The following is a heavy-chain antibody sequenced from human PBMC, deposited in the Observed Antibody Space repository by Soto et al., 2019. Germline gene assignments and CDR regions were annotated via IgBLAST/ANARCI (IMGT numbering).Heavy chain of an antibody. CDR1: GGSISSSSYY. Sequence: LLESGPGLVKPSETLSLTCTVSGGSISSSSYYWGWIRQPPGKGLEWIGSIYYSGSTYYNPSLKSRVTISVDTSKNQFSLKLSSVTAADTAVYYCASLWFGELLPHYWGQGTLVTVSS. V-gene: IGHV4-39*01. J-gene: IGHJ4*02. D-gene: IGHD3-10*01. CDR3: ASLWFGELLPHY. CDR2: IYYSGST.